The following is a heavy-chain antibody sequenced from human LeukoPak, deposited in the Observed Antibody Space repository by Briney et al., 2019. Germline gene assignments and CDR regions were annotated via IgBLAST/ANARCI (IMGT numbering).Heavy chain of an antibody. CDR3: AKTGNLYSGNHGVGYYFAD. Sequence: QPGRSLRLSCAASGFTFDDYAMHWVRQAPGKGLEWVSGISCNSGSIGYADSVRGRFTISRDNAKNSLDLQMNSLRVEDTALYYCAKTGNLYSGNHGVGYYFADWGQGALVTVSS. J-gene: IGHJ4*02. D-gene: IGHD1-26*01. CDR2: ISCNSGSI. V-gene: IGHV3-9*01. CDR1: GFTFDDYA.